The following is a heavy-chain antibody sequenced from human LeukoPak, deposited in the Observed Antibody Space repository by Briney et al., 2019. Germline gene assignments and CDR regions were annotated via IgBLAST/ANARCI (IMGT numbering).Heavy chain of an antibody. CDR1: GGSISSGSYY. Sequence: PSETLSLTCSVSGGSISSGSYYWGWIRQPPGKGLEWIGYIYYSGSTNYNPSLKSRVTISVDTSKNQFSLKLSSVTAADTAVYYCARDTGVVTDYWGQGTLVTVSS. CDR3: ARDTGVVTDY. CDR2: IYYSGST. J-gene: IGHJ4*02. D-gene: IGHD2-21*01. V-gene: IGHV4-61*01.